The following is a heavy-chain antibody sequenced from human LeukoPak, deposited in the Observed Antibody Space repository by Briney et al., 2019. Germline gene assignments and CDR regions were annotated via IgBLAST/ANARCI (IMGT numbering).Heavy chain of an antibody. V-gene: IGHV3-23*01. CDR3: APRGYPTVFHY. CDR2: IGGSGSTT. D-gene: IGHD3-10*01. CDR1: GFTFSSYA. J-gene: IGHJ4*02. Sequence: GGSLRLSCAASGFTFSSYAMSWVRQAPGKGLEWVSAIGGSGSTTYYADSAKGRFTISRDNSKNTVLLQMNSLRAEDTAVYYCAPRGYPTVFHYWGQGTLVTVSS.